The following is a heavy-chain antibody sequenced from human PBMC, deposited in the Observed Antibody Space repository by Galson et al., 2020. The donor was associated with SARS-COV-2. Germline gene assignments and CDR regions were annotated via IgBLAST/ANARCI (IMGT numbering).Heavy chain of an antibody. J-gene: IGHJ5*02. CDR2: IYYSGST. CDR3: ARGNVPAAIHWFDP. CDR1: GGSISSGGYY. D-gene: IGHD2-2*02. V-gene: IGHV4-31*03. Sequence: SETLSLTCTVSGGSISSGGYYWSWIRQHPGKGLEWIGYIYYSGSTYYNPSLKSRVTISVDTSKNQFSLKLSSVTAADTAVYYCARGNVPAAIHWFDPWGQGTLVTVSS.